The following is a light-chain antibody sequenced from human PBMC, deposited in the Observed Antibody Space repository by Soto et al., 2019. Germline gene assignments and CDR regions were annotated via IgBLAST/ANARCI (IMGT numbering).Light chain of an antibody. Sequence: DTQMTQSPSTLSASIGDRVTITCRASQNIKSHLAWYQQKPGKAPKLLIYTASTLQSGVPSRFSGSGSGTEFTLTISSLQPDDFATYYCKKYDLYSAFGQGTKVEIK. CDR3: KKYDLYSA. V-gene: IGKV1-5*03. CDR2: TAS. CDR1: QNIKSH. J-gene: IGKJ1*01.